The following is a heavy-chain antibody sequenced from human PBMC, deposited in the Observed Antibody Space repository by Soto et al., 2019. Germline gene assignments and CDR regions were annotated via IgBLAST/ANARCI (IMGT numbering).Heavy chain of an antibody. Sequence: QVQLQQWGAGLLKPSETLCLSCAVYGGSFRGYSWNWIRQPPGKGLEWIGEINHGGNTNYNSSLKSRVTISVVTSKNQFSLKLSSVTAADTAVYYCARYMGGMDVWGQGTKVTVSS. CDR3: ARYMGGMDV. V-gene: IGHV4-34*01. CDR2: INHGGNT. J-gene: IGHJ6*02. D-gene: IGHD3-10*01. CDR1: GGSFRGYS.